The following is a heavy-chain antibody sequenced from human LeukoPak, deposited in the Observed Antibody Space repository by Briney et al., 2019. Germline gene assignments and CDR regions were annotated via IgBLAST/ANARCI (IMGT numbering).Heavy chain of an antibody. V-gene: IGHV3-74*01. CDR3: ARDPRYYDSSGYYYVDYYYYYGMDV. D-gene: IGHD3-22*01. CDR1: GFTFSGYD. J-gene: IGHJ6*02. CDR2: INSDGSST. Sequence: PGGSLRLSCAASGFTFSGYDMNWVRQAPGKGLVWVSRINSDGSSTSYADSVKGRFTISRDNAKNTLYLQMNSLRAEDTAVYYCARDPRYYDSSGYYYVDYYYYYGMDVWGQGTTVTVSS.